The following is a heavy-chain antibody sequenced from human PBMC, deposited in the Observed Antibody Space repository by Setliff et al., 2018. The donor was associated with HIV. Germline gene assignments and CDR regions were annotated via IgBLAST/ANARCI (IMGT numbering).Heavy chain of an antibody. D-gene: IGHD2-2*01. J-gene: IGHJ6*02. CDR3: ARDHCSSSGCYEYSYYGMDV. Sequence: ASVKVSCKASGYTFTGYYMHWVRQAPGQGLERMGWINPNSGGTTYAQKVQGRVTMTRDTSISTAYMEVSRLRSDDTAVYYCARDHCSSSGCYEYSYYGMDVWGQGTTVTVSS. CDR2: INPNSGGT. V-gene: IGHV1-2*02. CDR1: GYTFTGYY.